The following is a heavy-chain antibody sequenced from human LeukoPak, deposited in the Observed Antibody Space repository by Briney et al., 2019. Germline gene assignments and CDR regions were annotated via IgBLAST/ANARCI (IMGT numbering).Heavy chain of an antibody. V-gene: IGHV4-34*01. CDR3: ARTRYYYGSGSYQGGYYFDY. Sequence: PSETLSLACAVYGGSFSGYYWSWIRQPPGKGLEWIGEINHSGSTNYNPSLKSRVTISVDTSKNQFSLKLSSVTAADTAVYYCARTRYYYGSGSYQGGYYFDYWGQGTLVTVSS. CDR1: GGSFSGYY. J-gene: IGHJ4*02. D-gene: IGHD3-10*01. CDR2: INHSGST.